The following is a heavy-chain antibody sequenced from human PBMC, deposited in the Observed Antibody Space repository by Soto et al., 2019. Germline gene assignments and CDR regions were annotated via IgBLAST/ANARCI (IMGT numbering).Heavy chain of an antibody. CDR2: ISGSGGCT. Sequence: GGSLRLSCAASGFTFSSYAMSWVRQAPGKGLEWVSAISGSGGCTYYADSVKGRFTISRDNSKNTLYLQMNSLRAEDTAVYYCAKDLIATPAVAGFDYWGQGTLVTVSS. CDR3: AKDLIATPAVAGFDY. V-gene: IGHV3-23*01. D-gene: IGHD6-19*01. J-gene: IGHJ4*02. CDR1: GFTFSSYA.